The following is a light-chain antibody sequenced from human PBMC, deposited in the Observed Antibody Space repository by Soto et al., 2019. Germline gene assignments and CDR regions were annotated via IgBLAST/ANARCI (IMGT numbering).Light chain of an antibody. CDR1: QSVSGN. CDR3: QQYNNWPGT. J-gene: IGKJ1*01. V-gene: IGKV3-15*01. CDR2: GAS. Sequence: EIIMTRSPATLSVSPGERPNVSCRASQSVSGNLAWYQLKPGQAPRLLISGASARAPGFPARFSGSGSGTEFTLTISSLQSKDIAVYYCQQYNNWPGTFGQGTKVDI.